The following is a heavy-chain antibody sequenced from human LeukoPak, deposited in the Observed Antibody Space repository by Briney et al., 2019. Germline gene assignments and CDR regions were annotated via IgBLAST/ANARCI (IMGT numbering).Heavy chain of an antibody. J-gene: IGHJ5*02. D-gene: IGHD6-19*01. CDR2: IYYSGST. CDR3: ATVTGSGWFDP. Sequence: SQTLSLTCTVSGGSISSGDYYWSWIRQPPGKGLEWIGYIYYSGSTYYNPSLKSRVIISVDTSKNQFSLKLSSVTAADTAVYYCATVTGSGWFDPWGQGTLVTVSS. V-gene: IGHV4-30-4*01. CDR1: GGSISSGDYY.